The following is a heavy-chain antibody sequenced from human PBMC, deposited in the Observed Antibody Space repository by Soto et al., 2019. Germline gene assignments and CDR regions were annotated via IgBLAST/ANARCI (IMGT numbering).Heavy chain of an antibody. Sequence: QVQLVESGGGVVQPGRSLRLSCAASGFTFSNYAMYWVRQAPGKGLEWVAVISYDGNNKYYADSVKGRFTISRDNSKNTLYLQMNRLGAEDTAVYYCARVGCDGGTCYALVGLRYGMDVWGQGTTVTVSS. D-gene: IGHD2-15*01. CDR3: ARVGCDGGTCYALVGLRYGMDV. J-gene: IGHJ6*02. CDR1: GFTFSNYA. CDR2: ISYDGNNK. V-gene: IGHV3-30-3*01.